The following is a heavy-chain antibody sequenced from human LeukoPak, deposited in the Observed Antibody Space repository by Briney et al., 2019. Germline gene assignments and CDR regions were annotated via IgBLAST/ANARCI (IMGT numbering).Heavy chain of an antibody. CDR1: GFTFSTYA. CDR3: AKSMTLQWRGFFDF. V-gene: IGHV3-23*01. CDR2: ISDSGANT. Sequence: GGSLRLSCAASGFTFSTYAMSWVRQAPGKGLEWVSTISDSGANTNYADSVRGRFTISRDNSKNTLYLQKNSLRADDTAIYYCAKSMTLQWRGFFDFWGRGTHVTVSS. D-gene: IGHD6-19*01. J-gene: IGHJ2*01.